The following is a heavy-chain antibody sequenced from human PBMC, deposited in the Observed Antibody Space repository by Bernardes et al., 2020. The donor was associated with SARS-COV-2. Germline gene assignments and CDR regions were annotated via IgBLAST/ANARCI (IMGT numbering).Heavy chain of an antibody. V-gene: IGHV3-23*01. Sequence: GGSLRLSRAASGFTFSSYAMSWVRQAPGKGLEWVSSISGGGGTTYYADSVKGRFTISRDNSKTTLYLQMNSLRADDTAVYFCAKVRCSSTTCYTLGINNWFDPWGQGTLVTVSS. J-gene: IGHJ5*02. CDR1: GFTFSSYA. D-gene: IGHD2-2*02. CDR3: AKVRCSSTTCYTLGINNWFDP. CDR2: ISGGGGTT.